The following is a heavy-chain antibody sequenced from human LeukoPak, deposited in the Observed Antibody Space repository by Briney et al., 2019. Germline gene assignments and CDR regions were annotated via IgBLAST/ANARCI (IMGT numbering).Heavy chain of an antibody. Sequence: ASVKVSCKASGYTFTSYGIRWVRQAPGQGLEWMGWISAYNGNTNYAQKLQGRVTMTTDTSTSTAYMELRSLRSDDTAVYYCARGRKYSSSSTAFDYWGQGTLVTVSS. V-gene: IGHV1-18*01. CDR1: GYTFTSYG. D-gene: IGHD6-6*01. J-gene: IGHJ4*02. CDR2: ISAYNGNT. CDR3: ARGRKYSSSSTAFDY.